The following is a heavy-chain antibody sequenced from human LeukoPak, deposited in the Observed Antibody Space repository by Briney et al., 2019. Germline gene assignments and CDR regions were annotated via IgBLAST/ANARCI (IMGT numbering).Heavy chain of an antibody. CDR2: IWYDGSNE. J-gene: IGHJ4*02. Sequence: PGRSLRLSCAASGFTFSSYGMHWVRQAPGKGLEWVASIWYDGSNEYYADSVKGRFTISRDNSKNTVYLQMNTVRAEDTAVYYCVRDPDALDYWGQGTQVTVSS. V-gene: IGHV3-33*01. CDR1: GFTFSSYG. CDR3: VRDPDALDY.